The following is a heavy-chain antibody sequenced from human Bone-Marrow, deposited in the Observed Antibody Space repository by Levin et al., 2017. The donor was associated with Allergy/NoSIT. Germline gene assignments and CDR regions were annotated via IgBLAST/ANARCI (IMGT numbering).Heavy chain of an antibody. CDR2: IYYSGST. V-gene: IGHV4-30-4*01. Sequence: SQTLSLTCNVSGGSINSGDSYWSWIRQPPGKGLEWIGYIYYSGSTYYNPYLKSRITISIDTSKSQFSLQLSSVTAADTAVYYCARLSLTFYDILTGYYSPIGTFDYWGQGTLVTVSS. CDR3: ARLSLTFYDILTGYYSPIGTFDY. CDR1: GGSINSGDSY. J-gene: IGHJ4*02. D-gene: IGHD3-9*01.